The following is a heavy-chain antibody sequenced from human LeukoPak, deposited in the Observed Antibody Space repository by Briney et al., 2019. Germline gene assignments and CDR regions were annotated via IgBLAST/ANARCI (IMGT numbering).Heavy chain of an antibody. CDR3: AREDRSCYYY. CDR2: IKQDGSEK. V-gene: IGHV3-7*03. Sequence: TGGSLRLSCAASGSPFSSYWMAWVRQAPGKGLEWVASIKQDGSEKYYVDSVKGRFTISKDNSKNSLYLQMSSLRAEDTAMYYCAREDRSCYYYWGQGTLVTVSS. CDR1: GSPFSSYW. D-gene: IGHD2-15*01. J-gene: IGHJ4*02.